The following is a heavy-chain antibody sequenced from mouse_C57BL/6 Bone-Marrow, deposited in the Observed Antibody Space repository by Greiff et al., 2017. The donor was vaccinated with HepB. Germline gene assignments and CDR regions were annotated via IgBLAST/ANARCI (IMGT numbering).Heavy chain of an antibody. CDR2: IWTGGGT. CDR1: GFSLTSYA. V-gene: IGHV2-9-1*01. CDR3: ARNKVVTTDLYYFDY. J-gene: IGHJ2*01. Sequence: VKLVESGPGLVAPSQSLSITCTVSGFSLTSYAISWVRQPPGKGLEWLGVIWTGGGTNYNSALKSRLSISKDNSKSQVFLKMNSLQTDDTARYYCARNKVVTTDLYYFDYWGQGTTLTVSS. D-gene: IGHD2-3*01.